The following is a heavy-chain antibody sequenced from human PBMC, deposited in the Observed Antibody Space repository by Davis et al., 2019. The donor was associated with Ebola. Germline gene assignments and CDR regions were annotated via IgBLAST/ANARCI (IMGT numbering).Heavy chain of an antibody. CDR1: GFTFSSYG. D-gene: IGHD3-22*01. CDR2: IWYDGSNK. Sequence: GESLKISCAASGFTFSSYGMHWVRQAPGKGLEWVAVIWYDGSNKYYADSVKGRFTISRDNSKNTLYLQMNSLRAEDTAVYYCAKGEENYYDSRDAFDIWGQGTMVTVSS. CDR3: AKGEENYYDSRDAFDI. V-gene: IGHV3-33*06. J-gene: IGHJ3*02.